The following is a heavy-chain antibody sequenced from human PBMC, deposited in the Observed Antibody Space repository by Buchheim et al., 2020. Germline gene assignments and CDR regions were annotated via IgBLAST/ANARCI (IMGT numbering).Heavy chain of an antibody. CDR2: IKQDGSEK. J-gene: IGHJ2*01. V-gene: IGHV3-7*01. CDR1: GLTFSSYW. Sequence: EVQLVESGGGLVQPGGSLRLSCAASGLTFSSYWMSWVRQAPGKGLEWVANIKQDGSEKYYVDSVKGRFIIFRDNAKNSLYLQMNSLRAEDTAVYYCASVKGGWYFDLWGRGTL. D-gene: IGHD2-15*01. CDR3: ASVKGGWYFDL.